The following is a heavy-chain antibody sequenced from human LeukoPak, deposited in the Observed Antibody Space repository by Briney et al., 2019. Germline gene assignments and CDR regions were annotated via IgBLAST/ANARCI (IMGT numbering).Heavy chain of an antibody. Sequence: ASVKVSCKASGYTFTGYYMHWVRQAPGQGLEWMGWINPNSGGTNYAQKFQGRVTMTRDTSISTAYMELSRLRSDDTAVYYCAIVRGIAAAGLYNWFDPWGQGTLVTVSS. D-gene: IGHD6-13*01. V-gene: IGHV1-2*02. J-gene: IGHJ5*02. CDR2: INPNSGGT. CDR1: GYTFTGYY. CDR3: AIVRGIAAAGLYNWFDP.